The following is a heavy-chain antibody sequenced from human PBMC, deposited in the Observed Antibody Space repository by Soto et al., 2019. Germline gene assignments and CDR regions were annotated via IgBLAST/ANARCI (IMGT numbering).Heavy chain of an antibody. D-gene: IGHD6-6*01. V-gene: IGHV3-23*01. CDR2: ISGSGGST. J-gene: IGHJ4*02. CDR1: GFTFSSYA. CDR3: AKDPTEASTDIAARQDFDY. Sequence: EVQLLESGGGLVQPGGSLRLSCAASGFTFSSYAMSWVRQAPGKGLEWVSAISGSGGSTYYADSVKGRFTISRDNSKNTLYLQMNSLRAEDTAVYYCAKDPTEASTDIAARQDFDYWGQGTLVTVSS.